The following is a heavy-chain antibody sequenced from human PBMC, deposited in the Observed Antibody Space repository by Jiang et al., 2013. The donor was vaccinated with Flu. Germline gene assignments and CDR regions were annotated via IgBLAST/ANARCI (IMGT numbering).Heavy chain of an antibody. D-gene: IGHD6-6*01. V-gene: IGHV1-46*01. CDR3: ARDLPQYSSFSGGMDV. CDR2: INPSGGNT. Sequence: MHWVRQAPGQGLEWMGIINPSGGNTSYAQKFQGRVTMTRDTSTSTVYMELSSLRSEDTAVYYCARDLPQYSSFSGGMDVWGQGTTVTVSS. J-gene: IGHJ6*02.